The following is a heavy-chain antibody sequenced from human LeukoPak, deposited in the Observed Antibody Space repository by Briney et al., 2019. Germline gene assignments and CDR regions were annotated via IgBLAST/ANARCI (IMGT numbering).Heavy chain of an antibody. V-gene: IGHV4-34*12. CDR1: GGSFSGYY. D-gene: IGHD2-2*01. CDR3: ARVRSIVVVPANTRFDY. J-gene: IGHJ4*02. Sequence: PSETLSLTCAVYGGSFSGYYWSWIRQPPGKGLEWLGEIIHSGSTNYNPSLKSRVTISVDTSKNQFSLKLSSVTAADTAVYYYARVRSIVVVPANTRFDYWGQGTLVTVSS. CDR2: IIHSGST.